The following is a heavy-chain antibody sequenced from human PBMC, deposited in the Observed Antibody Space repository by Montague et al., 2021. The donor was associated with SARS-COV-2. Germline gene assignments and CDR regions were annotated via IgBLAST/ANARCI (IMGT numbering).Heavy chain of an antibody. CDR3: AGGFRSVVPAVLGVAFYYYFDMDV. D-gene: IGHD2-2*01. CDR1: GGSFSGYY. J-gene: IGHJ6*02. V-gene: IGHV4-34*01. CDR2: TNHSGST. Sequence: SETLSLTCAVYGGSFSGYYWSWIRQPPGKGLEWIGETNHSGSTNYSPSLKSRVTISVDTSKNQFSLKLSSVTAADTAVYFCAGGFRSVVPAVLGVAFYYYFDMDVWGQGTTVTVSS.